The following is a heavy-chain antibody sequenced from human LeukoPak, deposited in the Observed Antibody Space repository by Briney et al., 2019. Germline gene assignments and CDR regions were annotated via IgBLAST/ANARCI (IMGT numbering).Heavy chain of an antibody. D-gene: IGHD3-22*01. CDR1: GNYW. Sequence: PGGSLRLSCAASGNYWMHWVRQAPGKGLVWVSHINSDGSWTSYADSVKGRFTISKDNAKNTVYLQMNSLRAEDTAVYYCARENYYDSSGYGDYWGQGTLVTVSS. V-gene: IGHV3-74*01. CDR3: ARENYYDSSGYGDY. J-gene: IGHJ4*02. CDR2: INSDGSWT.